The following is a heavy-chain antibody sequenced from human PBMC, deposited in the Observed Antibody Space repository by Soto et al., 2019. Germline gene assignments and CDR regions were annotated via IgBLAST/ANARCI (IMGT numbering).Heavy chain of an antibody. J-gene: IGHJ6*03. D-gene: IGHD3-3*01. Sequence: SETLSLTCTVSGGSISSYYWSWIRQPPGKGLEWIGYIYYSGSTNYNPSPKSRVTISVDTSKNQFSLKLSSVTAADTAVYYCAREVGWSRKNQPQYYYYMDVWGKGTTVTVSS. CDR1: GGSISSYY. V-gene: IGHV4-59*01. CDR2: IYYSGST. CDR3: AREVGWSRKNQPQYYYYMDV.